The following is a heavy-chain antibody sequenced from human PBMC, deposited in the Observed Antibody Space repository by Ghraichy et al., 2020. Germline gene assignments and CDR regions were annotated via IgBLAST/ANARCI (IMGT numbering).Heavy chain of an antibody. Sequence: GESLNISCAASGFTFSSYGMHWVRQAPGKGLEWVAFIRYDGSNKYYADSVKGRFTISRDNSKNTLYLQMNSLRAEDTAVYYCAKDPSTGIAVAGTDPDYWGQGTLVTVSS. D-gene: IGHD6-19*01. V-gene: IGHV3-30*02. CDR3: AKDPSTGIAVAGTDPDY. J-gene: IGHJ4*02. CDR1: GFTFSSYG. CDR2: IRYDGSNK.